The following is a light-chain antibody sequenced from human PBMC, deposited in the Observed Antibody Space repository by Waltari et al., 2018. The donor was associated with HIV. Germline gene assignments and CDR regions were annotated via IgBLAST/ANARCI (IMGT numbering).Light chain of an antibody. V-gene: IGLV1-47*01. CDR1: SSNIGSEY. J-gene: IGLJ2*01. CDR3: ATWDDILSGVV. CDR2: RNE. Sequence: QSVLTQPPSASATPGQRVTISCSGGSSNIGSEYVCWFQQLPGTAPRLLIKRNERRPAGVPGRFSCSKAGTAASVAIGVLRPEDEANYCCATWDDILSGVVFGGGTKVTVL.